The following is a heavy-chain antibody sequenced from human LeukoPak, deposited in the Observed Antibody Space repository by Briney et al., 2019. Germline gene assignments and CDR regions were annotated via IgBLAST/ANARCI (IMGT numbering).Heavy chain of an antibody. D-gene: IGHD6-13*01. Sequence: SETLSLTCAGYDGSFSGYYWSWIRQPPGKGLEWIGEINHSGSTNYNPSLKSRVTISVDTSKNQFSLKLSSVTAADTAVYYCARFFAGYSSSWLLTHTKGAFDIWGQGTMVTVSS. CDR2: INHSGST. CDR1: DGSFSGYY. J-gene: IGHJ3*02. V-gene: IGHV4-34*01. CDR3: ARFFAGYSSSWLLTHTKGAFDI.